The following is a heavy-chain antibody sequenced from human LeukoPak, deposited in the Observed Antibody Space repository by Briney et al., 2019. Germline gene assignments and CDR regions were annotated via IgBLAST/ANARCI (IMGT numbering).Heavy chain of an antibody. J-gene: IGHJ5*02. Sequence: GRSLRLSCAASGFTFSSHAMHWVRQAPGKGLEWVAVISPDGSDKNHADSVKGRFTISRDNSKNTLYLQINSLRAEDTAVYYCASEPPSGWYNANWFDPWGQGTLVTVSS. V-gene: IGHV3-30-3*01. D-gene: IGHD6-19*01. CDR2: ISPDGSDK. CDR3: ASEPPSGWYNANWFDP. CDR1: GFTFSSHA.